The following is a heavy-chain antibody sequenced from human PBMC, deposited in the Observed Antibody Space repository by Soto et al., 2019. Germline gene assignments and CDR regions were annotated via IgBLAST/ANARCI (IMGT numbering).Heavy chain of an antibody. Sequence: GGSLRLSCAASGFTFSSYAMSWVRQAPGKGLEWVSAISGSGGSTYYADSVKGRFTISRDNSKNTLYLQMNSLRAEDTAVYYCASNSAAGLGVGYYYYGMDVWGQGTTVTVSS. CDR2: ISGSGGST. D-gene: IGHD6-13*01. V-gene: IGHV3-23*01. J-gene: IGHJ6*02. CDR1: GFTFSSYA. CDR3: ASNSAAGLGVGYYYYGMDV.